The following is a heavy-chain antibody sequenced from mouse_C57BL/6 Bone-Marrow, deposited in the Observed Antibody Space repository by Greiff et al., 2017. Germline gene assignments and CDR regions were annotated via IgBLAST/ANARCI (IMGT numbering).Heavy chain of an antibody. V-gene: IGHV1-50*01. D-gene: IGHD2-3*01. Sequence: VQLQQPGAELVKPGASVKLSCKASGYTFTSYWMQWVKQRPGQGLEWIGEIDPSDSYTNYNQKFKGKATLTVDTSSSTAYMQLSSLTSADSSVYYCAKGGYYEAWFAYWGQGTLVTVSA. J-gene: IGHJ3*01. CDR1: GYTFTSYW. CDR2: IDPSDSYT. CDR3: AKGGYYEAWFAY.